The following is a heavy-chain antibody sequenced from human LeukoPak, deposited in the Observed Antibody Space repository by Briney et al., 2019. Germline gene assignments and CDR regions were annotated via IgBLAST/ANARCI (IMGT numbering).Heavy chain of an antibody. V-gene: IGHV1-2*02. CDR1: GYTFTGYY. J-gene: IGHJ5*02. CDR2: INPNSGGA. CDR3: ARGGRAVFYDFWSGGFDP. D-gene: IGHD3-3*01. Sequence: ASVKVSCKASGYTFTGYYMHWVRRAPGQGLEWMGWINPNSGGAKCAQKFQGRVTMTRDTSISTAYMELSRLRSDDTAVYYCARGGRAVFYDFWSGGFDPWGQGTLVTVSS.